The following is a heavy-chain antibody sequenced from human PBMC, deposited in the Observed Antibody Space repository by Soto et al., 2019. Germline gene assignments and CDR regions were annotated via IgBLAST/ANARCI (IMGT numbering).Heavy chain of an antibody. D-gene: IGHD4-17*01. Sequence: SETLSLTCTVSGGSISSYYWSWIRQPPGKGLEWIGYIYYSGSTNYNPSLKSRVTISVDTPKNQFSLKLSSVTAADTAVYYCARGLPDDYGVPDYYYYYYMDVWGKGTTVTVSS. CDR3: ARGLPDDYGVPDYYYYYYMDV. V-gene: IGHV4-59*01. CDR1: GGSISSYY. CDR2: IYYSGST. J-gene: IGHJ6*03.